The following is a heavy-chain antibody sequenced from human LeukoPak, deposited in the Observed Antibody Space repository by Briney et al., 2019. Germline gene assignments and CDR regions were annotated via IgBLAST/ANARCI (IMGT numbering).Heavy chain of an antibody. V-gene: IGHV1-18*01. J-gene: IGHJ4*02. Sequence: GASVKVSCKASGYIFTSYGINWVRQAPGQGLEWMGWISADHGNTNYAQNLQDRVTMTTDTSTSTAYMELRSLRSDDTAVYYCARSPLAAAGGRYYFDYWGQGTLVTVSS. CDR1: GYIFTSYG. CDR2: ISADHGNT. CDR3: ARSPLAAAGGRYYFDY. D-gene: IGHD6-13*01.